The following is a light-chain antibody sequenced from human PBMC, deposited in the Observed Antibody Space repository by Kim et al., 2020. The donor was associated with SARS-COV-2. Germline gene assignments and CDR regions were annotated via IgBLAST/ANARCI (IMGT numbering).Light chain of an antibody. V-gene: IGKV1-27*01. CDR1: QDISSY. Sequence: ASLGDRVTITCRASQDISSYLAWFQLKPGKAPKLLIYAASALQPGVPSRFSGSGSGTDFTLTVTSLQPEDVATYYCQKCDSAPWTFGQGTKVDIK. CDR3: QKCDSAPWT. J-gene: IGKJ1*01. CDR2: AAS.